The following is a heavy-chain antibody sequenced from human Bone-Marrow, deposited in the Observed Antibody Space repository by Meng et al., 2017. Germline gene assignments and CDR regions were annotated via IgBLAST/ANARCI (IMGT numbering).Heavy chain of an antibody. D-gene: IGHD3-10*01. CDR2: INHSGST. CDR3: ARGMRYYYGSAPLWYFDL. Sequence: SETLSLTCVVSGGSFSDYYWSWIRQPPGKGLEWIGEINHSGSTNYNPSLKSRVTISVDTSKNQFSLKLSSVTAADTAVYYCARGMRYYYGSAPLWYFDLWGRGTLVTVSS. V-gene: IGHV4-34*01. J-gene: IGHJ2*01. CDR1: GGSFSDYY.